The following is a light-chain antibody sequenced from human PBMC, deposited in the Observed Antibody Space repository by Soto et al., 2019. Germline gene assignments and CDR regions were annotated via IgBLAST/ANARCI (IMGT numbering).Light chain of an antibody. Sequence: EIVLTQSPGTLSLSPGERATLSCWASQSVSNRYLAWYQKKPGQAPRLLIYQTSIRAAGIPARFSASGSGTDFTLTISDVQPEDFALYDCHQRQSWPRTFGQGTKVDIK. CDR1: QSVSNRY. V-gene: IGKV3-11*01. CDR3: HQRQSWPRT. CDR2: QTS. J-gene: IGKJ1*01.